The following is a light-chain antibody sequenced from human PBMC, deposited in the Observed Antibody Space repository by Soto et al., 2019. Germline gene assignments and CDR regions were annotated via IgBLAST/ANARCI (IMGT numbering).Light chain of an antibody. CDR3: CSYADGSLYF. CDR1: SRDVGAYDY. J-gene: IGLJ1*01. Sequence: QCSLTQPASLSGSPGQSITISCTGTSRDVGAYDYVSWYLQYPDKAPQLLIYYVDHRPSGVSSRFSGSKSGNTASLTISGLQAEDEGDYYCCSYADGSLYFFGTGTKVTVL. CDR2: YVD. V-gene: IGLV2-14*03.